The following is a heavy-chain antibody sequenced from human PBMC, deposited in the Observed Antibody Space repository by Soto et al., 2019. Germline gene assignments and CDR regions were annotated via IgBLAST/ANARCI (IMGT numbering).Heavy chain of an antibody. Sequence: EVQLVESGGGLVQPGGSLRLSCAASGFTFSSYSMNWVRQAPGKGLEWVSYISSSSSTIYYADSVKGRFTISRDNANNSLYLQFNSLRSEDTAVYDCAGDWEKYCSGGSCYSSWGRGTVVTVSS. V-gene: IGHV3-48*01. CDR1: GFTFSSYS. D-gene: IGHD2-15*01. CDR3: AGDWEKYCSGGSCYSS. J-gene: IGHJ4*02. CDR2: ISSSSSTI.